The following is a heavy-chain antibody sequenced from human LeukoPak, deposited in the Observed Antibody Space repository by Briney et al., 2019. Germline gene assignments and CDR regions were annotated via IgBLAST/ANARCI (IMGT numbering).Heavy chain of an antibody. CDR2: ISGSGGST. Sequence: GGSLRLSCAASGFTFSSYAMSWVRQAPGKGLERVSAISGSGGSTYYADSVKGRFTISRDNSKNTLYLQMNSLRAEDTAVYYCARYSKYLSGLGYWGQGTLVTVSS. D-gene: IGHD3-16*01. CDR3: ARYSKYLSGLGY. V-gene: IGHV3-23*01. J-gene: IGHJ4*02. CDR1: GFTFSSYA.